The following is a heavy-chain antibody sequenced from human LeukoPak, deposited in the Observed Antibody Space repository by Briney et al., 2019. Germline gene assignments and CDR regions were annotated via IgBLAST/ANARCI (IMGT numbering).Heavy chain of an antibody. CDR3: ARHRYSSSSWGYYYYYMDV. V-gene: IGHV5-51*01. D-gene: IGHD6-6*01. Sequence: PGESLKISCKGSGYIFTNYWIGWVRQMPGKGLEWMGIIYPGDSDTRYSPSFQGQVTISADKSISTAYLQWSSLKASDTAMYYCARHRYSSSSWGYYYYYMDVWGKGTTVTVSS. CDR1: GYIFTNYW. CDR2: IYPGDSDT. J-gene: IGHJ6*03.